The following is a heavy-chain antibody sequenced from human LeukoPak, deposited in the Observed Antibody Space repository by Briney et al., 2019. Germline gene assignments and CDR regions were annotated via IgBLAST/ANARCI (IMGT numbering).Heavy chain of an antibody. Sequence: SETLSLTCAVYGGSFSGYYWSWIRQPPGKGLEWIGEINHSGSTNYNPSLKSRVTISVDTSKNQFSLKLSSVTAADTAVYYCARAPSYVWGSYRLDYWGQGTLVTVSS. V-gene: IGHV4-34*01. CDR1: GGSFSGYY. D-gene: IGHD3-16*02. CDR3: ARAPSYVWGSYRLDY. CDR2: INHSGST. J-gene: IGHJ4*02.